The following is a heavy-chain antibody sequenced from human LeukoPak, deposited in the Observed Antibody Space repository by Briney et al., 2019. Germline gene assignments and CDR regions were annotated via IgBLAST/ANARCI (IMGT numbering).Heavy chain of an antibody. J-gene: IGHJ4*02. V-gene: IGHV3-23*01. CDR2: ISGSGDST. CDR3: AKDLDSSGSRFDY. CDR1: GFTFSIYA. Sequence: LSGGSLRLSCAASGFTFSIYAMAWVRQAPGKGLEWVSGISGSGDSTYYADSVKGRFAISRDNSKNTLYLQMNSLRAEDTATYYCAKDLDSSGSRFDYWGQGTLVTVSS. D-gene: IGHD3-22*01.